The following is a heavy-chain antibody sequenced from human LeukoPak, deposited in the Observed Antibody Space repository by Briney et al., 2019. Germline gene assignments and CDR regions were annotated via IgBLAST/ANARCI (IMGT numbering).Heavy chain of an antibody. V-gene: IGHV1-2*02. CDR1: GYTFTGYY. CDR3: ARTWNGYQPHSPTYYYYMDV. D-gene: IGHD2-2*01. CDR2: INPNSGGT. Sequence: ASVKVSCKASGYTFTGYYMHWVRQAPGQGLEWMGWINPNSGGTNYAQKFQGRVTMTRDTSISTAYMELSRLRSDDTAVYYCARTWNGYQPHSPTYYYYMDVWGKGTTVTISS. J-gene: IGHJ6*03.